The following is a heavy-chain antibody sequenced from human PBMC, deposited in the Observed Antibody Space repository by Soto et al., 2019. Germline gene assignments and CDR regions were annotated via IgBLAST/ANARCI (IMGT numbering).Heavy chain of an antibody. J-gene: IGHJ5*02. CDR3: AKAPTSNWPNGRFDP. V-gene: IGHV3-9*01. D-gene: IGHD6-13*01. CDR1: GFTFADYA. CDR2: ISWNSGSI. Sequence: EVQLVESGGGLVQPGRSLRLSCAASGFTFADYAMHWVRQVPGKGLEWGSGISWNSGSIGYADSVKGRFILSRDNAKISLYLQMNSLRTDDTALYYCAKAPTSNWPNGRFDPWGQGTLVTVSS.